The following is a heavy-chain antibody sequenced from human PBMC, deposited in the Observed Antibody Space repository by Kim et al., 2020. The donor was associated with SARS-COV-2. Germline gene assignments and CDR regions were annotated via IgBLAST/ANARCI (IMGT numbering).Heavy chain of an antibody. D-gene: IGHD3-3*01. Sequence: GGSLRLSCAASGFTFSSYWMSWVRQAPGKGLEWVANIKQDGSEKYYVDSVKGRFTISRDNAKNSLYLQMNSLRAEDTAVYYCARDLRITIFGVVRFHGMEVWGQGTTVTVSS. V-gene: IGHV3-7*01. CDR3: ARDLRITIFGVVRFHGMEV. CDR1: GFTFSSYW. J-gene: IGHJ6*02. CDR2: IKQDGSEK.